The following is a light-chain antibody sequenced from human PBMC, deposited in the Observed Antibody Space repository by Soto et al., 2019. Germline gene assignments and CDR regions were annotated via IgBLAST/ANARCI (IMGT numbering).Light chain of an antibody. Sequence: QSALTQPPSASGSPGQSVTISCTGTSSDVGGYDYVSWYQQHPGKAPKLMIHDVSKRPSGVPDRFSGSKSGYTASLTISGLQAEDEADYYCSSYAGSYGYVFGTGTKLTVL. J-gene: IGLJ1*01. CDR1: SSDVGGYDY. CDR2: DVS. CDR3: SSYAGSYGYV. V-gene: IGLV2-8*01.